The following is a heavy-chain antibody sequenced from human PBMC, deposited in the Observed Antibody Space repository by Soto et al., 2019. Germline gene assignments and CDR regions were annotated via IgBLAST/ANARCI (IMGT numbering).Heavy chain of an antibody. CDR2: FYYSGGT. D-gene: IGHD3-3*01. CDR3: ATTWGGRFWNGFSSGGMDV. CDR1: GGSVSSTAHY. J-gene: IGHJ6*02. Sequence: QVQLQESGPGLMKPSGNLSLICTVSGGSVSSTAHYWTWIRQPPGKGLEWIGSFYYSGGTDYNPSLKGRVTLSIDTSKNQFSLRRSAVTAADTAVYYCATTWGGRFWNGFSSGGMDVWGQGTTVTVSS. V-gene: IGHV4-61*08.